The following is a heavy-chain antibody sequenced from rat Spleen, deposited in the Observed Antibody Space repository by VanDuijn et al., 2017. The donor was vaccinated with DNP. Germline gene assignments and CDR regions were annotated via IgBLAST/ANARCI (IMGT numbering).Heavy chain of an antibody. Sequence: EVLLVESDGGLVQPGRSLKLSCAVSGFTFSNYGMHWIRQAPTKGLEWVAAISGGGITTYYRDSVKGRFSLSRDNAKSTLYLQVNSLRSEDTATYYCTRDPRLSPPFDYWGQGVMVTVSS. CDR3: TRDPRLSPPFDY. CDR2: ISGGGITT. J-gene: IGHJ2*01. D-gene: IGHD3-1*01. CDR1: GFTFSNYG. V-gene: IGHV5-19*01.